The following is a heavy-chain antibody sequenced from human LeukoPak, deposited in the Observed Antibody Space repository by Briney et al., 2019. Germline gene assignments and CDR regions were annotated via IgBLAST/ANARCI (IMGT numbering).Heavy chain of an antibody. J-gene: IGHJ4*02. Sequence: PGGYVRLNAAASRFTFSSYGMQWVGQAPGKGRKGVVFIRYDGSNKYYADSVKGRFTISRDNSKNTLYLQMNSLRAEDTAVYYCAKDLGYSGYEVDYFDYWGQGTLVTVSS. V-gene: IGHV3-30*02. D-gene: IGHD5-12*01. CDR2: IRYDGSNK. CDR3: AKDLGYSGYEVDYFDY. CDR1: RFTFSSYG.